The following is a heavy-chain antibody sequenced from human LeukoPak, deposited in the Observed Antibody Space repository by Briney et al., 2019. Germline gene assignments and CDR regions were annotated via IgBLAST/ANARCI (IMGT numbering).Heavy chain of an antibody. J-gene: IGHJ6*04. CDR2: ISSSSSYI. CDR3: ARDINGDIVATGHYYGMDV. Sequence: GGSLRLSCAASGFTFSSYSMNWVRQAPGKGLEWVSSISSSSSYIYYADSVKCRFTISRDNAKNSLYLQMNSLRAEDTAVYYCARDINGDIVATGHYYGMDVWGKGTTVTVSS. D-gene: IGHD5-12*01. V-gene: IGHV3-21*01. CDR1: GFTFSSYS.